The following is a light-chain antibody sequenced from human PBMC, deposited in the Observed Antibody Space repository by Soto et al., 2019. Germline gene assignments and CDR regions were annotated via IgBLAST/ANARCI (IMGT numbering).Light chain of an antibody. CDR2: GAS. J-gene: IGKJ2*01. Sequence: EIVLMQSPGTLSLSPGERATLSCRDSQSVSATYLAWYQQKPGQAPRLLIYGASNRATGIPDRFTGSGSGTDFTLTISRLEPEDFAVYFCQVYVRSPMYTFGQGTKLEIK. CDR3: QVYVRSPMYT. CDR1: QSVSATY. V-gene: IGKV3-20*01.